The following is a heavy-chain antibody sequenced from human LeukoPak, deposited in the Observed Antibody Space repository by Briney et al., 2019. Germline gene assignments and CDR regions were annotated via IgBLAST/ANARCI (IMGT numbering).Heavy chain of an antibody. V-gene: IGHV4-34*01. CDR2: INHSGST. Sequence: PSETLSLTCAVYGGSFSGYYWSWIRQPPGKGLEWIGEINHSGSTNHNPSLKSRVTISVDTSKNQFSLKLSSVTAADTAVYYCARGRTAAAGPFDYWGQGTLVTVSS. CDR3: ARGRTAAAGPFDY. J-gene: IGHJ4*02. D-gene: IGHD6-13*01. CDR1: GGSFSGYY.